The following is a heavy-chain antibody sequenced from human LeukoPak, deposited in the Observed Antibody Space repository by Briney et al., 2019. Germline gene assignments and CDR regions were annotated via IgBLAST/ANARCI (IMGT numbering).Heavy chain of an antibody. V-gene: IGHV3-33*01. CDR1: GFTFSSYG. J-gene: IGHJ4*02. CDR3: ARYITMVRGVPGY. CDR2: IWYDGSNK. Sequence: PGRSLRLSCAASGFTFSSYGMHWVRQAPGKGLEWVAVIWYDGSNKYYADSVKGRFTISRDNSKNTLYLQVNSLRAEDTAVYYCARYITMVRGVPGYRGQGTLVTVSS. D-gene: IGHD3-10*01.